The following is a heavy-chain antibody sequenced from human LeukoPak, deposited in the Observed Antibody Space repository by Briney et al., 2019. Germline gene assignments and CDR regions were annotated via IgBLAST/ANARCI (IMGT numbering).Heavy chain of an antibody. CDR1: GFTFSSSG. V-gene: IGHV3-30*18. CDR3: AKRGGSYFDY. D-gene: IGHD1-26*01. J-gene: IGHJ4*02. CDR2: ISNDGNNK. Sequence: GGSLRLSCAASGFTFSSSGMHWVRQAPGKGLEWLAVISNDGNNKYYADSVKGRFTISRDNPKNTLYLEMNSLRAEDTAVYYCAKRGGSYFDYWGQGTLVTVSS.